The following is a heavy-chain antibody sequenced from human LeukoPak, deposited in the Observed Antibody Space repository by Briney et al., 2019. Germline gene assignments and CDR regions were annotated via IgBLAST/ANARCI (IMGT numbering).Heavy chain of an antibody. J-gene: IGHJ4*02. D-gene: IGHD3-22*01. Sequence: PGGSLRLSCAASGFTFSNYGMHWVRQAPGKGLEWVAVISYDGINKYYADSVKGRFTISRDNAKNSLYLQMNSLRAEDTAVYYCARDSGDYYDSSGFYMDWGQGTLVTVSS. V-gene: IGHV3-30*03. CDR1: GFTFSNYG. CDR3: ARDSGDYYDSSGFYMD. CDR2: ISYDGINK.